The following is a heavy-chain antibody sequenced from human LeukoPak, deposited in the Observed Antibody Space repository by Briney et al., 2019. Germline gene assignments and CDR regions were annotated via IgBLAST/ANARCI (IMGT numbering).Heavy chain of an antibody. J-gene: IGHJ4*02. Sequence: PSETLSLTCAVSGYSISIGYYWGWIRQPPGKGLEWIGSIYHSGSTYYNPSLESRVTISVDTSKNQFSLKLSSVTAADTAVYYCARNLPNSSGWYGGFDYWGQGTLVTVSS. CDR3: ARNLPNSSGWYGGFDY. V-gene: IGHV4-38-2*01. CDR1: GYSISIGYY. CDR2: IYHSGST. D-gene: IGHD6-19*01.